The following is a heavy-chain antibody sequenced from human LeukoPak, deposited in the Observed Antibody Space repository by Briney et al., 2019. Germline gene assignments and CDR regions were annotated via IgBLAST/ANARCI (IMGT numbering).Heavy chain of an antibody. Sequence: GASVKVSCKASGYTFTSYAMNWVRQAPGQGLEGMGWINTNTGNPTYAQGFTGRFVFSLDTSVSTAYLQISSLKAEDTAVYYCARGPHSVLLWVDILTEGYYFDYWGQGTLVTVSS. CDR2: INTNTGNP. V-gene: IGHV7-4-1*02. D-gene: IGHD3-9*01. J-gene: IGHJ4*02. CDR1: GYTFTSYA. CDR3: ARGPHSVLLWVDILTEGYYFDY.